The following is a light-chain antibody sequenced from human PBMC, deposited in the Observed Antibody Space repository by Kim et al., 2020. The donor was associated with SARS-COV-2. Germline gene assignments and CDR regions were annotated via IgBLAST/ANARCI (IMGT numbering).Light chain of an antibody. CDR3: QSADSSDTFWV. CDR1: ALPKQY. Sequence: PGQTARITCSGDALPKQYAYWFQQKPGQAPVVVIYEDTERPSGIPERFSGSTSGTTVTLTISGVQAEDEADYHCQSADSSDTFWVFGGGTQLTVL. J-gene: IGLJ3*02. CDR2: EDT. V-gene: IGLV3-25*03.